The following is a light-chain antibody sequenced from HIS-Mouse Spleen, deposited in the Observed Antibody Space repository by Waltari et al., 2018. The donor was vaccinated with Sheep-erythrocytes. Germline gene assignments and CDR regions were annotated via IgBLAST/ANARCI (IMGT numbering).Light chain of an antibody. CDR2: EGS. CDR1: SSDVGSYNL. V-gene: IGLV2-23*01. Sequence: QSALTQPASVSGSPGQSITISCTGTSSDVGSYNLVSWYQQHPGKAPKLMIYEGSKRPSGVSKRFSGSKSGNTAFLTISGLQAEDEADYYCCSYAGSSTPWVFGGGTKLTVL. CDR3: CSYAGSSTPWV. J-gene: IGLJ3*02.